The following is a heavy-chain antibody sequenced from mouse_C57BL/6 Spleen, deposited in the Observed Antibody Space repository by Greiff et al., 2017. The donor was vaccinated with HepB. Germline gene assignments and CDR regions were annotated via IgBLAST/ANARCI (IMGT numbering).Heavy chain of an antibody. Sequence: QVQLKESGAELARPGASVKLSCKASGYTFTSYGISWVKQRTGQGLEWIGEIYPRRGNTYYNEKLKGKATLTADKSSSTAYMELRSLTSEDSAVYFCARGEDYYYGSSFPWFAYWGQGTLVTVSA. V-gene: IGHV1-81*01. CDR3: ARGEDYYYGSSFPWFAY. J-gene: IGHJ3*01. CDR2: IYPRRGNT. D-gene: IGHD1-1*01. CDR1: GYTFTSYG.